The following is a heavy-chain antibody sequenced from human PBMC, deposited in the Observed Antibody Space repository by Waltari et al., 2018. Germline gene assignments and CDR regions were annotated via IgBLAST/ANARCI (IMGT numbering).Heavy chain of an antibody. CDR3: ARVPSYYDILTGYFY. J-gene: IGHJ4*02. CDR1: GGSISSSNW. V-gene: IGHV4-4*02. CDR2: IYHSGST. D-gene: IGHD3-9*01. Sequence: QVQLQESGPGLVKPSGTLSLTCAVSGGSISSSNWWSWVRQPPGKGLEWIGEIYHSGSTNYNPSRKRRVTISVDKSKNPFSLKLSSVTAADTAVYYCARVPSYYDILTGYFYWGQGTLVTVSS.